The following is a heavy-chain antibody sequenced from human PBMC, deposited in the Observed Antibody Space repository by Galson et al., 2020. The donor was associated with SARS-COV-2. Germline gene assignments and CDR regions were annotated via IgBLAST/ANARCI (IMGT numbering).Heavy chain of an antibody. CDR2: INHSGST. D-gene: IGHD5-18*01. CDR3: ARGLFQVDTVEGY. Sequence: SETLSLTCAVYGGSFSGYHWSWIRQPPGKGLEWIGEINHSGSTNYNPSLKSRVTISVDTSKNQFSLKLSSVTAADTAVYYCARGLFQVDTVEGYWGQGTLVTVSS. J-gene: IGHJ4*02. V-gene: IGHV4-34*01. CDR1: GGSFSGYH.